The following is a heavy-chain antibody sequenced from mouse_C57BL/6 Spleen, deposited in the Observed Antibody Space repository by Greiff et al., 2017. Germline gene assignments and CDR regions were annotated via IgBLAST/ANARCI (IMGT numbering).Heavy chain of an antibody. Sequence: EVQLQQSGPELVKPGASVKISCKASGYTFTDYYMNWVKQSHGKSLEWIGDINPNNGGTSYNEKFKGKATLTVDKSSSTAYMELRSLTSEDSAVYYCARSYYGRSYVGWFAYWGQGTLVTVAA. CDR3: ARSYYGRSYVGWFAY. V-gene: IGHV1-26*01. CDR2: INPNNGGT. D-gene: IGHD1-1*01. J-gene: IGHJ3*01. CDR1: GYTFTDYY.